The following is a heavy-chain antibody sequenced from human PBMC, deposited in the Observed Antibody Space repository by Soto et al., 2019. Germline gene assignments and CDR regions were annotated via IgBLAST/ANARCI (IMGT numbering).Heavy chain of an antibody. Sequence: SDTLSLTCTVSGSSISSGGYYWSWIRQHPGKVLEWIGYIYYSGSTYYNPSLKSRVTISVDTSKNQFSLKLSSVTAADTAVYYCARDFRIAAAGTDAYYYYYGMDVWGQGTTVT. D-gene: IGHD6-13*01. CDR3: ARDFRIAAAGTDAYYYYYGMDV. V-gene: IGHV4-31*03. CDR2: IYYSGST. CDR1: GSSISSGGYY. J-gene: IGHJ6*02.